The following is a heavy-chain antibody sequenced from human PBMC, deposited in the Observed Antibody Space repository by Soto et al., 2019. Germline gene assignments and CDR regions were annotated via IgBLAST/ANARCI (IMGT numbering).Heavy chain of an antibody. D-gene: IGHD3-3*01. V-gene: IGHV4-31*03. CDR1: GGSISGGGHY. Sequence: PSETLSLTCTVSGGSISGGGHYWSWIRQHPGKGLEWIGYIYYSGSTYYNPSLKSRITISVDTSKNQFSLKLSSVTAADTAVYYCVRGIGGYFHYWGQGSLVTVSS. CDR3: VRGIGGYFHY. CDR2: IYYSGST. J-gene: IGHJ4*02.